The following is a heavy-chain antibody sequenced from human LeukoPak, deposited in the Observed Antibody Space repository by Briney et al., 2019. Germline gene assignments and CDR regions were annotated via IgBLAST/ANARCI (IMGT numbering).Heavy chain of an antibody. D-gene: IGHD2-15*01. Sequence: GESLKISCNGSGYSFTSYWIGWVRQMPGKGLEWMGIIYPGDSDTRYSPSFQGQVTISADKPISTAYLQWSSLKASDTAMYYCARLLGYCSGGSCPEPEEWFDPWGQGTLVTVSS. J-gene: IGHJ5*02. CDR2: IYPGDSDT. V-gene: IGHV5-51*01. CDR1: GYSFTSYW. CDR3: ARLLGYCSGGSCPEPEEWFDP.